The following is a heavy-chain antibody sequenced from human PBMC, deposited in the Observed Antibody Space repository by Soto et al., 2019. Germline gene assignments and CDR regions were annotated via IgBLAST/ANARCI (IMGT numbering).Heavy chain of an antibody. CDR1: GFSLSTSGVG. D-gene: IGHD6-13*01. Sequence: SGTTLVNPTPTLTLTCNFSGFSLSTSGVGVGWIRQAPGKALEWLALIYWNDDKRYSPSLKSRLTITKDTSKNQVVLRMTNMDPVDTATYYCAHEIAAAGTSDFDYWGQGTLVTVS. J-gene: IGHJ4*02. V-gene: IGHV2-5*01. CDR2: IYWNDDK. CDR3: AHEIAAAGTSDFDY.